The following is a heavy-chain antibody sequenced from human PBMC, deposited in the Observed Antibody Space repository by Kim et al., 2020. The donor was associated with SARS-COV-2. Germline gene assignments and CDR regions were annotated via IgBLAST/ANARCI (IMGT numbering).Heavy chain of an antibody. CDR3: ARIQDYSSSWCYFDY. V-gene: IGHV2-70*01. D-gene: IGHD6-13*01. Sequence: SGPTLVKPTQTLTLTCTFSGFSLSTSGMCVSWIRQPPGKALEWLALIDWDDDKYYSTSLKTRLTISKDTSKNQVVLTMTNMDPVDTATYYCARIQDYSSSWCYFDYWGQGTLVTVSS. CDR1: GFSLSTSGMC. J-gene: IGHJ4*02. CDR2: IDWDDDK.